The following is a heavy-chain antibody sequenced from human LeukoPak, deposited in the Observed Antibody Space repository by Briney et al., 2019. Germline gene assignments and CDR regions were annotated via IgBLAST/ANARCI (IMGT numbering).Heavy chain of an antibody. CDR1: GYTFTGYY. D-gene: IGHD2-2*01. Sequence: GASVKVSCKASGYTFTGYYMHWVRQAPGQGLEWMGWINPNSGGTNYAQKFQDRVTMTRDTSISTAYMELSRLKSDDTAVYYCALFPSTNHPLDYWGQGTLVTVSS. V-gene: IGHV1-2*02. J-gene: IGHJ4*02. CDR3: ALFPSTNHPLDY. CDR2: INPNSGGT.